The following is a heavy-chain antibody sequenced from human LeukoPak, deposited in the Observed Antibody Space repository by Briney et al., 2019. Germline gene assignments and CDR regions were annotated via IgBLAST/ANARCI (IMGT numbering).Heavy chain of an antibody. CDR2: IYYSGST. CDR3: AREPEYSSRWYTGQD. CDR1: GGSISSGDYY. D-gene: IGHD6-13*01. Sequence: SQTLSLTCTVSGGSISSGDYYWSWIRQPPGKGLEWIGYIYYSGSTYYNPSLKSRVTISVDTSKNQFSLKLSSVTAADTAVYYCAREPEYSSRWYTGQDWGQGTLVTVSS. V-gene: IGHV4-30-4*08. J-gene: IGHJ4*02.